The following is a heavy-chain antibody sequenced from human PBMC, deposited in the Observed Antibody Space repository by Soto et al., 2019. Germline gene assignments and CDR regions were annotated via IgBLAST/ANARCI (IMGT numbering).Heavy chain of an antibody. CDR1: GGSISSSSYY. Sequence: SETLSLTCTVSGGSISSSSYYWGWIRQPPGKGLEWIGSIYYSGSTYYNPSLKSRVTISVDTSKNQFSLKLSSVTAADTAVYYCARHTPAISISEHWGQGTLVTVSS. V-gene: IGHV4-39*01. CDR3: ARHTPAISISEH. CDR2: IYYSGST. J-gene: IGHJ1*01. D-gene: IGHD2-15*01.